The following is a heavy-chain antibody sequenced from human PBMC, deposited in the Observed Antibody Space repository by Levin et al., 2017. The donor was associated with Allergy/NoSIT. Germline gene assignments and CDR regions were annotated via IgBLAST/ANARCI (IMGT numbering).Heavy chain of an antibody. CDR2: INHSGST. D-gene: IGHD5-12*01. V-gene: IGHV4-34*01. Sequence: SQTLSLTCAVYGGSFSGYYWSWIRQPPGKGLEWIGEINHSGSTNYNPSLKSRVTISVDTSKNQFSLKLSSVTAADTAVYYCARTQIVATNHFDYWGQGTLVTVSS. CDR3: ARTQIVATNHFDY. CDR1: GGSFSGYY. J-gene: IGHJ4*02.